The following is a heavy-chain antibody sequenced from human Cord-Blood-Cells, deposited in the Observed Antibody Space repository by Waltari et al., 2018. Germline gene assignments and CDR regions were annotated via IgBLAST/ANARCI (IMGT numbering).Heavy chain of an antibody. V-gene: IGHV4-39*01. CDR3: ARATISGSYFDY. Sequence: QLQLQESGPGLVKPSETLSLPCTVSGGSISSSSYYWGWIRQPPGKGLEWIGSIYYSGSTYYNPSLKSRVTISVDTSKNQFSLKLSSVTAADTAVYYCARATISGSYFDYWGQGTLVTVSS. J-gene: IGHJ4*02. CDR2: IYYSGST. D-gene: IGHD1-26*01. CDR1: GGSISSSSYY.